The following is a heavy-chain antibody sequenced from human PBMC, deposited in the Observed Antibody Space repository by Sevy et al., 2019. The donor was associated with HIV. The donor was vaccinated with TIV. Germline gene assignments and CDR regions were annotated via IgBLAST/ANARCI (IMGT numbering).Heavy chain of an antibody. J-gene: IGHJ2*01. CDR1: GFTFSSYG. Sequence: GSLRLSCAASGFTFSSYGMHWVRQAPGKGLEWVAVISYDGSNKYYADSVKGRFTISRDNSKNKLYLQMNSLRAEDTAVYYCAKGVRGSGYRIGYFDLWGRGTLVTVSS. CDR2: ISYDGSNK. CDR3: AKGVRGSGYRIGYFDL. V-gene: IGHV3-30*18. D-gene: IGHD3-3*01.